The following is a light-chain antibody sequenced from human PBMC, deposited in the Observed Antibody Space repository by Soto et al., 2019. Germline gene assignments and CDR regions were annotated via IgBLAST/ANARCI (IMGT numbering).Light chain of an antibody. CDR3: SSYAASNNFYFV. CDR2: EVT. J-gene: IGLJ3*02. CDR1: SSDVGGYNY. V-gene: IGLV2-8*01. Sequence: QSVLTQPTSASGSPGQSVTISCTGTSSDVGGYNYVSWYQQYPGRAPKLMIYEVTKRPSGVPDRFSGSKSGNTASLTVSGLQAEDEADYYCSSYAASNNFYFVFGGGTQLTVL.